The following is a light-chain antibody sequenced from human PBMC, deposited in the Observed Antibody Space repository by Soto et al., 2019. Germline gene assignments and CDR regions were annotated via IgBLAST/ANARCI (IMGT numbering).Light chain of an antibody. CDR2: AAS. J-gene: IGKJ1*01. CDR1: QSISSY. CDR3: QQSYTTPLTFGQGTYSAPPT. Sequence: DIQMTQSPSSLSASVGDRVIITCRASQSISSYLNWYQQKPGKAPKLLIYAASSLQSGVPSRFSGSGSGTDFTLPISSLQPEDFATYYCQQSYTTPLTFGQGTYSAPPTFGQGTKVEVK. V-gene: IGKV1-39*01.